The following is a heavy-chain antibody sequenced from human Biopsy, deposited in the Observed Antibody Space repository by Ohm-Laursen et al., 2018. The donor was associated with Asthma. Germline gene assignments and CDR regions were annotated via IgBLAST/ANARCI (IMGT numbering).Heavy chain of an antibody. CDR2: ISGSGGST. CDR3: AKDRDYDILTGPPGFDY. CDR1: GFTFSSYA. Sequence: LRLSCAASGFTFSSYAMSWVRQAPGKGLEWVSAISGSGGSTYYADSVKGRFTISRDNSKNTPYLQMNSLRAEDTAVYYCAKDRDYDILTGPPGFDYWGQGALVTVSS. D-gene: IGHD3-9*01. V-gene: IGHV3-23*01. J-gene: IGHJ4*02.